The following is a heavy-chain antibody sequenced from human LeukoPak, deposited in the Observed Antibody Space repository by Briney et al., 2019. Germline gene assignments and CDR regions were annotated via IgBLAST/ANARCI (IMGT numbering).Heavy chain of an antibody. Sequence: GGSLRLSCAASGFTVSTNYMNWVRQAPGKGLEWASVIYGGGSTYYADSVKGRFTISRDNSKNTLYLQMNSLRAEDTAMYYCARDRHRPDIWGQGTMVTVSS. D-gene: IGHD2-21*01. J-gene: IGHJ3*02. V-gene: IGHV3-53*01. CDR2: IYGGGST. CDR3: ARDRHRPDI. CDR1: GFTVSTNY.